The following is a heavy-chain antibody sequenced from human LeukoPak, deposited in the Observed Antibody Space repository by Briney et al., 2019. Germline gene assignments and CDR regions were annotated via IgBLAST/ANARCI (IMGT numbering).Heavy chain of an antibody. CDR1: GDSISSGSYY. D-gene: IGHD2-2*01. CDR2: IYTSGST. CDR3: ARDGRNVVVPAATPYYYYYMDV. J-gene: IGHJ6*03. V-gene: IGHV4-61*02. Sequence: SETLSLTCTVSGDSISSGSYYWSWIRQPAGKGLEWIGRIYTSGSTNYIPSLKSRLTISVDTSKNQFSLKLSSVTAADTAVYYCARDGRNVVVPAATPYYYYYMDVWGKGTTVTISS.